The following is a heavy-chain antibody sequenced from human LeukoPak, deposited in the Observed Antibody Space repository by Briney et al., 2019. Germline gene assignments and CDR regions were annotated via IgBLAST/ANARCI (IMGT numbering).Heavy chain of an antibody. CDR3: ARQVNHAFDI. D-gene: IGHD1-14*01. Sequence: WVRQAPGKGLEWIGSIYYSGSTYHNPSLESRVTISMDTSRNQFSLKLSSVTGADTAVYYCARQVNHAFDIWGQGTMVIVSS. J-gene: IGHJ3*02. CDR2: IYYSGST. V-gene: IGHV4-39*01.